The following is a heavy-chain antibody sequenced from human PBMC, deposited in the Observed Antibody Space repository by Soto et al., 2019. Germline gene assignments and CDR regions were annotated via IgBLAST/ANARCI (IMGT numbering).Heavy chain of an antibody. D-gene: IGHD1-1*01. CDR1: EGKIGGFG. Sequence: GGSKRDWRAAVEGKIGGFGVSWIRQEQRKGLEWVSYISSSSSTIYYADSVRGRFTISRDNGMQSLFLHMNSLRDEDTAVYYCARDGNGAPHTFGPYYLDSRGQGALVTVSS. J-gene: IGHJ4*02. V-gene: IGHV3-48*02. CDR2: ISSSSSTI. CDR3: ARDGNGAPHTFGPYYLDS.